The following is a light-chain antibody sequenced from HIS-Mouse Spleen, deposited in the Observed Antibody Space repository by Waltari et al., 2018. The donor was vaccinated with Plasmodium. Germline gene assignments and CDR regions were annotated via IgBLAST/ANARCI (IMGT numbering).Light chain of an antibody. J-gene: IGKJ4*01. CDR1: QSVLYSSNNTNY. CDR2: WAS. Sequence: DIVMTQSPDSLAVSLGERATINCKSSQSVLYSSNNTNYLAWYQQKPGQPPKLLIYWASSRESGVPDRCSGSRSGTDYTLTISGLQAEDVAVYYCQQYDSTPLTFGGGTKVEIK. CDR3: QQYDSTPLT. V-gene: IGKV4-1*01.